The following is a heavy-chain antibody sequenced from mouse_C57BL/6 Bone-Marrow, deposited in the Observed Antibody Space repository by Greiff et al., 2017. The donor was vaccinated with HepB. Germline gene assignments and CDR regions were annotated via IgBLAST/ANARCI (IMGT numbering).Heavy chain of an antibody. Sequence: EVQLQQPGAELVRPGASVKLSCTASGFNIKDDYMHWVKQRPEQGLEWIGWIDPENGDTEYASKFQGKATITADTSSNTAYLQLSSLTSEDTAVYYCLNWDQVDDWGQGTTLTVSS. CDR2: IDPENGDT. V-gene: IGHV14-4*01. CDR1: GFNIKDDY. D-gene: IGHD4-1*01. CDR3: LNWDQVDD. J-gene: IGHJ2*01.